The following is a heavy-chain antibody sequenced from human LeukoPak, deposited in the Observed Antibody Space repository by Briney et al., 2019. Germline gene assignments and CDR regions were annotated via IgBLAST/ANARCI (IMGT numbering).Heavy chain of an antibody. CDR2: ISGSGGST. V-gene: IGHV3-23*01. CDR3: AKGGSGHSVGGSCYYDY. Sequence: PGGSLRLSCAASRFTFSSYAMSWVRQAPGKGLEWVSAISGSGGSTYYADSVKGRFTISRDNSKNTLYLQMNSLRAEDTAVYYCAKGGSGHSVGGSCYYDYWGQGTLVTVSS. CDR1: RFTFSSYA. J-gene: IGHJ4*02. D-gene: IGHD2-15*01.